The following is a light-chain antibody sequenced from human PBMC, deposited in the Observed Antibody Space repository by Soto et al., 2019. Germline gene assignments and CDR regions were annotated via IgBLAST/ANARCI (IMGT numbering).Light chain of an antibody. CDR2: GAS. J-gene: IGKJ1*01. CDR1: QSVSSSY. V-gene: IGKV3-20*01. Sequence: VVPEAPGTLSLSPGERATPSCRASQSVSSSYLAWYQQKPGQAPRLLIYGASSRATGIPDRFSGSGSGTDFTLTISRLEPEDFAVYYCQQYGSSPCTFGQGTKVDIK. CDR3: QQYGSSPCT.